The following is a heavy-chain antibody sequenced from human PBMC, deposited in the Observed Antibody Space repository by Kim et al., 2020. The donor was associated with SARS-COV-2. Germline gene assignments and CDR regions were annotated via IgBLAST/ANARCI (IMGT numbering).Heavy chain of an antibody. CDR1: GDSVSSNSAA. J-gene: IGHJ6*02. V-gene: IGHV6-1*01. D-gene: IGHD5-12*01. CDR3: ARVRERLRLPPHYYYYGMDV. Sequence: SQTLSLTCAISGDSVSSNSAAWNWIRQSPSRGLEWLGRTYYRSKWYNDYAVSVKSRITINPDTSKNQFSLQLNSVTPEDTAVYYCARVRERLRLPPHYYYYGMDVWGQGTTVTVSS. CDR2: TYYRSKWYN.